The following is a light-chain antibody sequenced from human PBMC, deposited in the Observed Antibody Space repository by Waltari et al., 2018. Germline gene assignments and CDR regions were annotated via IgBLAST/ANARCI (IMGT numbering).Light chain of an antibody. V-gene: IGKV3-20*01. CDR2: GAS. CDR1: QSVSKS. CDR3: QHYVRLPAT. J-gene: IGKJ1*01. Sequence: EIVLTQSPGTLPLSPGERATLSCRALQSVSKSLAWYQQKPGQAPKLLIYGASSRATGIPARFTGSGSGTDFTLTISSLEPEDFAIYFCQHYVRLPATFGQGTKVEIK.